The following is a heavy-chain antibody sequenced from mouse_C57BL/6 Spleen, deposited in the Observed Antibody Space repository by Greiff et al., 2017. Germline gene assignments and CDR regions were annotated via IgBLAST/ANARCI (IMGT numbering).Heavy chain of an antibody. CDR2: INPNNGGT. CDR1: GYTFTDYN. J-gene: IGHJ4*01. D-gene: IGHD2-4*01. CDR3: ARIYDYGAMDY. V-gene: IGHV1-18*01. Sequence: VQLQQSGPELVKPGASVKIPCKASGYTFTDYNMDWVKQSHGKSLEWIGDINPNNGGTIYNQKFKGKGTLTVDKSSSTAYMELRSLTSEDTAVYYCARIYDYGAMDYWGQGTSVTVSS.